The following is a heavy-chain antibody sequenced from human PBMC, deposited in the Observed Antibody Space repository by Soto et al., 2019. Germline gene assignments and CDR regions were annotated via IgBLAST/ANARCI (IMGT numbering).Heavy chain of an antibody. J-gene: IGHJ6*02. V-gene: IGHV3-30*18. Sequence: QVQLVESGGGVVQPGRSLRLSCAASGFTFSSYGMHWVRQTPGKGLEWVAVISYDGSNKYYADSVKGRFTISRDNYKNTLYLQMNSLRAEDTAVYYCAKDQASSGYYYYGMDVWGQGTTVTVSS. CDR1: GFTFSSYG. CDR2: ISYDGSNK. CDR3: AKDQASSGYYYYGMDV.